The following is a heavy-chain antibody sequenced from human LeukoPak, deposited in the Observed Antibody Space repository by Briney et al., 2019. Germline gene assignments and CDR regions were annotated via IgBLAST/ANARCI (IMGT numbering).Heavy chain of an antibody. J-gene: IGHJ6*03. D-gene: IGHD3-3*01. V-gene: IGHV1-18*01. CDR2: IRAYNGNT. Sequence: ASVKVSCKASGYTFTSYGISWVRQAPGQGLEWMGWIRAYNGNTNYAQKLQGRVTMTTDTSTSTAYMELRSLRSDDTAVYYCARDYYDFWSGSVDYYYMDVWGKGTTVTVSS. CDR3: ARDYYDFWSGSVDYYYMDV. CDR1: GYTFTSYG.